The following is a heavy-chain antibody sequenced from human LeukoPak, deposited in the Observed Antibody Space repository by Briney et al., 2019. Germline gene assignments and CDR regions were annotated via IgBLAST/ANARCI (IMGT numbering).Heavy chain of an antibody. V-gene: IGHV3-23*01. J-gene: IGHJ4*02. CDR2: LRGDSET. CDR3: ARASWISSADAVW. Sequence: PGGSLILSCAASRFRFSHYVMRWVGQAATRGLEGVSSLRGDSETFYADSVRGRFTLSRDDSRTTVFLQLNNPRVDDTAVYYCARASWISSADAVWWGQGTLVTVSS. D-gene: IGHD2-2*03. CDR1: RFRFSHYV.